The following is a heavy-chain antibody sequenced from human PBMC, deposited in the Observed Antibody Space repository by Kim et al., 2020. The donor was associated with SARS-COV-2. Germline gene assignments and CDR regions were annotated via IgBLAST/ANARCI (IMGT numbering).Heavy chain of an antibody. CDR3: AKEGAICSSTSRLSCYYYYYYMDV. J-gene: IGHJ6*03. Sequence: GGSLRLSCAASGFTFDDYAMHWVRQAPGKGLEWVSLISGDGGSTYYADSVKGRFTISRDNSKNSLYLQMNSLRTEDTALYYCAKEGAICSSTSRLSCYYYYYYMDVWGKGTTVTVSS. V-gene: IGHV3-43*02. CDR2: ISGDGGST. CDR1: GFTFDDYA. D-gene: IGHD2-2*01.